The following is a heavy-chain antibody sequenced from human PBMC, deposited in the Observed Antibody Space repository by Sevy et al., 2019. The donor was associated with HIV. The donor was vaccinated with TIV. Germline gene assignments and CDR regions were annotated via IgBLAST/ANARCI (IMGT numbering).Heavy chain of an antibody. Sequence: ASVKVSCKASGYNFASDGFSWVRQAPGQGLEWMGWIGVYNGNAKYAQVFQDRFTMTTDTSTSTADMELRSLRSDDTAVYYCARVPTYYYGSATYFDYWGQGTLVTVSS. V-gene: IGHV1-18*04. J-gene: IGHJ4*02. CDR3: ARVPTYYYGSATYFDY. CDR2: IGVYNGNA. CDR1: GYNFASDG. D-gene: IGHD3-10*01.